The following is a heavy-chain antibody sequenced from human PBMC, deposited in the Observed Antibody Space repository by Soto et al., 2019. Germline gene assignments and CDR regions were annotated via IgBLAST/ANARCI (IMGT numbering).Heavy chain of an antibody. V-gene: IGHV2-5*02. J-gene: IGHJ5*02. Sequence: QITLKESGPTLVKPTQTLTLTCTFSGFSLSTSGVGVGWIRQPPGKALEWLALIYWDDDKRYSPSLKSRLTLTQDTSKSQVVLTTATMDTVDTATYYCAHSRLVPGWFDRWGQGTLVTVSS. CDR2: IYWDDDK. D-gene: IGHD6-6*01. CDR3: AHSRLVPGWFDR. CDR1: GFSLSTSGVG.